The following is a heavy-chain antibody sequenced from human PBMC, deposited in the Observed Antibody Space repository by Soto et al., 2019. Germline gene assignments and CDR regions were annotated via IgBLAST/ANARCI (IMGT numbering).Heavy chain of an antibody. D-gene: IGHD6-19*01. V-gene: IGHV4-34*09. CDR1: GGSFSGYY. J-gene: IGHJ4*02. Sequence: PSETLSLTCAVYGGSFSGYYWSWIRQPPGKGLEWIGEINHSGSTDYNPSLKSRVTISVDTSKNQFSLKLSSVTAADTAVYYCARGNSGCGPYLDYWGQGTLVTVSS. CDR2: INHSGST. CDR3: ARGNSGCGPYLDY.